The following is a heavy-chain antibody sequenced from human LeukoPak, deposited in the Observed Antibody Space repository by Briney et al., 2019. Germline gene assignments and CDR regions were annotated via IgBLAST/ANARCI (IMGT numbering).Heavy chain of an antibody. D-gene: IGHD4-17*01. J-gene: IGHJ5*02. CDR1: GFTFSSYA. CDR3: VKDRTVTIPYDRFDP. Sequence: GGSLRLSCAASGFTFSSYAMSWVRQAPGKGLEWVSIISGSGGNTHYADSVEGRFTISRDNSKNTLYLQMNSLRAEDTAVYYCVKDRTVTIPYDRFDPWGQGTLVTVSS. V-gene: IGHV3-23*01. CDR2: ISGSGGNT.